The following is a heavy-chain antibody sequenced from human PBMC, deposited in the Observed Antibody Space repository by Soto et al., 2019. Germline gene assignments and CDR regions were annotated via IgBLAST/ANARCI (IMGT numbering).Heavy chain of an antibody. D-gene: IGHD5-18*01. Sequence: QLQLQESGPGLVKPSETLSLTCTVSGGSISSSSYYWGWIRQPPGKGLEWIGSIYYSGSTYYNPSLKIRVTISRDTSKNQFSLKLSSVTAADTAVYYCARHSATAMVTVHYWGQGTLVTVSS. CDR2: IYYSGST. CDR1: GGSISSSSYY. J-gene: IGHJ4*02. V-gene: IGHV4-39*01. CDR3: ARHSATAMVTVHY.